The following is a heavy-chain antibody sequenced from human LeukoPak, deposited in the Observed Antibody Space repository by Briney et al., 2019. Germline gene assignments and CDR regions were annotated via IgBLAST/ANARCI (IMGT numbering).Heavy chain of an antibody. J-gene: IGHJ6*03. CDR3: ARILKGSGKYYYYMDV. Sequence: SETLSLTCAGYGGSFSGYYWSWIRQPPGKGLEWIGEINHSGSTNYNPSLKSRVTISVDTSKNQFSLKLSSVTAADTAVYYCARILKGSGKYYYYMDVWGKGTTVTISS. V-gene: IGHV4-34*01. CDR2: INHSGST. CDR1: GGSFSGYY. D-gene: IGHD3-10*01.